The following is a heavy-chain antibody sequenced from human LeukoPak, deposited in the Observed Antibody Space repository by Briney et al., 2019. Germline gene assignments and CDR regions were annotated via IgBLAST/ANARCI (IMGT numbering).Heavy chain of an antibody. V-gene: IGHV3-20*04. CDR3: ARAPITSPFYFDY. Sequence: GGALRLFCTAAGFAFDEHGMSWVRQVPGKGLEGGPGINWSGGSTGNADPFTGRFTTTRDNAKNSLDLQMDSLRAEATALYYCARAPITSPFYFDYWGQGTLVTVSS. D-gene: IGHD2-2*01. CDR1: GFAFDEHG. J-gene: IGHJ4*02. CDR2: INWSGGST.